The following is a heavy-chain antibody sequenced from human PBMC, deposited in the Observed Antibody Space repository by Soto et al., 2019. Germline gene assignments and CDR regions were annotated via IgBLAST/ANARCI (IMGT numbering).Heavy chain of an antibody. V-gene: IGHV4-30-4*01. D-gene: IGHD3-9*01. J-gene: IGHJ6*02. Sequence: SETLSLTCTVSGDSISSDAIYWSWIRQPPGKGLEWIGYIYYSGSTYYNPTLKSRVTISVDRSKILFSLKLSSVTDADTVVYFGARVYFLTVCECMDVWGQGTTVTVSS. CDR1: GDSISSDAIY. CDR2: IYYSGST. CDR3: ARVYFLTVCECMDV.